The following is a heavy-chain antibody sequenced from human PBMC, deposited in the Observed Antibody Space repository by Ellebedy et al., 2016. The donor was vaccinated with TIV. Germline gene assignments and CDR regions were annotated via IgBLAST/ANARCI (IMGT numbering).Heavy chain of an antibody. Sequence: GESLKISXAASGFTFSSYSMNWVRQAPGKGLEWVSSISSSSSYIYYADSVKGRFTISRDNAKNSLYLQMNSLRAEDTAVYYCARVGNGYYDSSGPGPYYFDYWGQGTLVTVSS. J-gene: IGHJ4*02. V-gene: IGHV3-21*04. D-gene: IGHD3-22*01. CDR2: ISSSSSYI. CDR1: GFTFSSYS. CDR3: ARVGNGYYDSSGPGPYYFDY.